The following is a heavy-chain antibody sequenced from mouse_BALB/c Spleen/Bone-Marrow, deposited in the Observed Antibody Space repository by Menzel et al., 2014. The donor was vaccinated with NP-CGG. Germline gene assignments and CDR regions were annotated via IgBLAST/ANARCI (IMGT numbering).Heavy chain of an antibody. Sequence: EVQLVESGGDLVKPGGSLKLSCAASGFTFSNYGMSWVRQTPDKGLEWVATISRGGSYTYYPDSVKGRFTTSRDNAKNTLYLQMSSLKSEDTAMYYCARRDGGPMDYWGQGTSVTVSS. J-gene: IGHJ4*01. CDR2: ISRGGSYT. CDR1: GFTFSNYG. CDR3: ARRDGGPMDY. V-gene: IGHV5-6*01. D-gene: IGHD2-3*01.